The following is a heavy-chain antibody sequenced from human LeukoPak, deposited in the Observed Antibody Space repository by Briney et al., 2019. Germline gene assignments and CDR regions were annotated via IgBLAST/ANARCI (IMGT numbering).Heavy chain of an antibody. CDR2: IYYSGST. Sequence: PSQTLSLTCTVSGGSINSGGYYWSWIRQHPGKGLEWIGYIYYSGSTYYNPSLKSRVTISVDTSKNQFSLKLSSVTAADTAVYYCARGRRSYSSSWYKTEYFQHWGQGTLVTVSS. CDR3: ARGRRSYSSSWYKTEYFQH. CDR1: GGSINSGGYY. D-gene: IGHD6-13*01. J-gene: IGHJ1*01. V-gene: IGHV4-31*03.